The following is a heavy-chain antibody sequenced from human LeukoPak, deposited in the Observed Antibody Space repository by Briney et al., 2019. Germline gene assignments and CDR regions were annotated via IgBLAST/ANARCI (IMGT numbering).Heavy chain of an antibody. Sequence: SETLSLTCTVSGGSISSSSYYWGWIRQPPGKGLEWIGSIYYSGSTYYNPSLKSRVTISVDTSKNQFSLKLSSVTAADTAVYYCAGNILTGYYPFDYWGQGTLVTVSS. V-gene: IGHV4-39*07. CDR3: AGNILTGYYPFDY. D-gene: IGHD3-9*01. CDR2: IYYSGST. J-gene: IGHJ4*02. CDR1: GGSISSSSYY.